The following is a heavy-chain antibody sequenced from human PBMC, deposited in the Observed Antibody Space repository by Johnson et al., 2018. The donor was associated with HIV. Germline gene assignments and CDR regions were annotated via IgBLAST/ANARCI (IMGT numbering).Heavy chain of an antibody. Sequence: MQLVESGGGVVQPGRSLRLSCAASGFTFSSYAMHWVRQAPAKGLEWVAVISYDGSNKYYADSVKGRFTISRDNSKNTLYLRMNSLRAEDTAVYYCAKGDYNFWSGDAFDIWGQGTMVTVSS. J-gene: IGHJ3*02. CDR2: ISYDGSNK. CDR3: AKGDYNFWSGDAFDI. CDR1: GFTFSSYA. V-gene: IGHV3-30*04. D-gene: IGHD3-3*01.